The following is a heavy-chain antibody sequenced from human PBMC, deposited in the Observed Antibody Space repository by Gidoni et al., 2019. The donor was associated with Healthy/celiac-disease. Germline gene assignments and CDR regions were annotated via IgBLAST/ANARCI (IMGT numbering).Heavy chain of an antibody. CDR2: INPSGGST. D-gene: IGHD5-18*01. V-gene: IGHV1-46*01. J-gene: IGHJ4*02. CDR3: ARELGGGYSYGYDY. Sequence: QVQLVQSGAEVKKPGASAKVSCKASGYACTSSYMHWVRQAPGQGLEWMGIINPSGGSTSYAQKFQDRVTMTRDTSTSTVYMELSSLRSEDTAVYYCARELGGGYSYGYDYWGQGTLVTVSS. CDR1: GYACTSSY.